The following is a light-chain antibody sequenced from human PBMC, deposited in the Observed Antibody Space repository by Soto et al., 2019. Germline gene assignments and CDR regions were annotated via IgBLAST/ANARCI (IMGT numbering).Light chain of an antibody. CDR2: GAS. CDR3: QKCRA. Sequence: EIVLTQSPGTLSLSPGERATLSCRASQSVRSNYLAWYQQRPGQAPRLRIYGASSRATGIPARFSGSGSGTDFTLTLSRVEPDDFAGYYCQKCRAFGQGTRLETK. CDR1: QSVRSNY. J-gene: IGKJ5*01. V-gene: IGKV3-20*01.